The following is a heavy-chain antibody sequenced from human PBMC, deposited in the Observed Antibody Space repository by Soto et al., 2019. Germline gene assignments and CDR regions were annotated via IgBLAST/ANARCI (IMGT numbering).Heavy chain of an antibody. CDR2: IYYSGST. V-gene: IGHV4-31*02. J-gene: IGHJ4*02. Sequence: PSETLSLTCTVSGGFISSGGYYWSWIRQHPGKGLEWIGDIYYSGSTYYNPSLKSRITISVDTSKNQFSLKLSSVTAADTAVYYCARGTHDRSGYYLPFDYWGQGTLVTAPQ. CDR3: ARGTHDRSGYYLPFDY. D-gene: IGHD3-22*01. CDR1: GGFISSGGYY.